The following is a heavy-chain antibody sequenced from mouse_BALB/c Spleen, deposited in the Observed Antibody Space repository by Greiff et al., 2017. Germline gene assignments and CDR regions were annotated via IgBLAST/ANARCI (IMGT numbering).Heavy chain of an antibody. J-gene: IGHJ2*01. Sequence: VHVKQSGAELVKPGASVKLSCTASGFNIKDTYMHWVKQRPEQGLEWIGRIDPANGNTKYDPKFQGKATITADTSSNTAYLQLSSLTSEDTAVYYCARGSSGSRDYWGQGTTLTVSS. V-gene: IGHV14-3*02. CDR2: IDPANGNT. CDR1: GFNIKDTY. D-gene: IGHD3-1*01. CDR3: ARGSSGSRDY.